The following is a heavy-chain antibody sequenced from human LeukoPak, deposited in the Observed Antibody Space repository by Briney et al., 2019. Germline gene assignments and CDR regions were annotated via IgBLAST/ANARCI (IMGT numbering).Heavy chain of an antibody. V-gene: IGHV4-34*01. Sequence: SETLSLTCAVYGGSFSGYYWSWIRQPPGKGLEWIGEINHSGSTNYNPSLKSRVTISVDTSKNQFSLKLSSVTAADTAVYYCARGSHPSGESLDFDYWGQGTLVTVSS. CDR3: ARGSHPSGESLDFDY. D-gene: IGHD3-10*01. CDR1: GGSFSGYY. J-gene: IGHJ4*02. CDR2: INHSGST.